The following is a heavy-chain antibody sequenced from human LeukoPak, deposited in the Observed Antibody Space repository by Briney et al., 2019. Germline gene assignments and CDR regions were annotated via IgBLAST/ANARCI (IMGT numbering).Heavy chain of an antibody. D-gene: IGHD3-10*01. Sequence: ASVKVSCKASGYTFTSYGISWVRQAPGQGLEWMGWISAYNGNTNYAQKFQGRVTITRNTSISTAYMELSSLRSEDTAVYYCARRGRAAMVRGVIKDYYMDVWGKGTTVTVSS. V-gene: IGHV1-18*01. CDR2: ISAYNGNT. CDR3: ARRGRAAMVRGVIKDYYMDV. J-gene: IGHJ6*03. CDR1: GYTFTSYG.